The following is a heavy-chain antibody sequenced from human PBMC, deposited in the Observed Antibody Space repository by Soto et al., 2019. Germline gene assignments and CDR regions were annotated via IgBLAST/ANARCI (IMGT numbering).Heavy chain of an antibody. V-gene: IGHV3-30*18. CDR2: ISYDGSNK. CDR3: AKDSGSWYSGDFDY. D-gene: IGHD6-13*01. J-gene: IGHJ4*02. Sequence: QVQLVESGGGVVQPGRSLRLSCAASGFTFSSYGMHWVRQAPGKGLEWVAVISYDGSNKYYADSVKGRFTISRDNSKKTLYLQMNSLRAEDTAVYYCAKDSGSWYSGDFDYWGQGTLVTVSS. CDR1: GFTFSSYG.